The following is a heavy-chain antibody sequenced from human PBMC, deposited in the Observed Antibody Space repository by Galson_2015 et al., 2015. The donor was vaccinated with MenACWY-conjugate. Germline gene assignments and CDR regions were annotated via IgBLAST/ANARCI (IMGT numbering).Heavy chain of an antibody. CDR3: ERTGYSGSYSSDDAFDF. CDR1: GYTFTTYG. Sequence: SVKVSCKATGYTFTTYGISWVRQAPGQGLEWMGRISGFSASIKYPQKLQGRVTMTTNTSTRTAYMELRSMRSDDPAVYYCERTGYSGSYSSDDAFDFWGQGTMVTVSS. D-gene: IGHD1-26*01. J-gene: IGHJ3*01. CDR2: ISGFSASI. V-gene: IGHV1-18*01.